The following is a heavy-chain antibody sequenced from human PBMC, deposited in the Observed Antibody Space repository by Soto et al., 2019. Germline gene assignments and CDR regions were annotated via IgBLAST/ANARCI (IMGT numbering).Heavy chain of an antibody. Sequence: SETLSLTCTVSGGSISSSSYYWGWIRQPPGKGLEWIGSIYYSGSTYYNPSLKSRVTISVDTSKNQFSLKLSSVTAADTAVYYCARIPTSLWDPTVYYFDYWGQGTLVTVSS. CDR2: IYYSGST. CDR3: ARIPTSLWDPTVYYFDY. V-gene: IGHV4-39*01. J-gene: IGHJ4*02. CDR1: GGSISSSSYY. D-gene: IGHD3-16*01.